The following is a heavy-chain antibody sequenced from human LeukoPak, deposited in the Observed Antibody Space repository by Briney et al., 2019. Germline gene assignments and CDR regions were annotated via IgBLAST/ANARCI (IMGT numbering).Heavy chain of an antibody. D-gene: IGHD6-13*01. Sequence: SQTLSLTCTVSGGSISSGDYYWSWIRQPPGKGLEWIGYIYYSGSTYYNPSLKSRVTISVDTSKNQFSLKLSSVTAADTAVYYCARDRVAAAGTYAYWGQGTLVTVSS. V-gene: IGHV4-30-4*08. CDR3: ARDRVAAAGTYAY. CDR2: IYYSGST. CDR1: GGSISSGDYY. J-gene: IGHJ4*02.